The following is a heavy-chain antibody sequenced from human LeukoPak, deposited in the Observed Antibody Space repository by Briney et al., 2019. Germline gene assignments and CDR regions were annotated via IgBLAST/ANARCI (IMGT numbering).Heavy chain of an antibody. V-gene: IGHV3-30*18. CDR2: ISYDGSNK. J-gene: IGHJ4*02. Sequence: PGGSLRLSCAASGFTFSSYGLHWVRQAPGKGLEWVAVISYDGSNKYYADSVKGRFTISRDNSKNTLYLQMNSLRAEDTAVYYCAKAHRDYYDRGGSDYWGQGTLVTVSS. CDR3: AKAHRDYYDRGGSDY. D-gene: IGHD3-22*01. CDR1: GFTFSSYG.